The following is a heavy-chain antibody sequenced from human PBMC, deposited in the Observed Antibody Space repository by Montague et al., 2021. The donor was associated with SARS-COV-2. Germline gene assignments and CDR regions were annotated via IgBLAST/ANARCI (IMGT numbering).Heavy chain of an antibody. D-gene: IGHD2-15*01. CDR3: ARHGGHSYSHFAS. CDR1: GGSVSSSSYY. J-gene: IGHJ4*02. V-gene: IGHV4-39*01. Sequence: SETLSLTCTVYGGSVSSSSYYWGWIRQPKGKGLEWIGSIYYSGSNYYNASLKSRVTTSVDTSKNQFSLKLTAVTAADTAVYYCARHGGHSYSHFASWGQGTLVIVSS. CDR2: IYYSGSN.